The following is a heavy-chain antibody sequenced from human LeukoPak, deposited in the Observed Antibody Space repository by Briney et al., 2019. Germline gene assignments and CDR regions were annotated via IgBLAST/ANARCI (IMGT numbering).Heavy chain of an antibody. J-gene: IGHJ4*02. CDR3: ARRSGTYSDFDY. Sequence: GDSMKVSCKASGYTFSSFGISWVRQAPGQGLEWMGGISTDKSNTNHAQKFQGRVTMTTDTSTSTAYMELRSLRSDDTAVYYCARRSGTYSDFDYWGQGTLVTVSS. V-gene: IGHV1-18*01. CDR2: ISTDKSNT. D-gene: IGHD1-26*01. CDR1: GYTFSSFG.